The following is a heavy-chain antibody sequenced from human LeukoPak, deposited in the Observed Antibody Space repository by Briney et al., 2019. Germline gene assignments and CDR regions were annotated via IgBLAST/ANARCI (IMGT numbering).Heavy chain of an antibody. CDR3: ARGQDYYDSSGYSAWPFDY. V-gene: IGHV4-34*01. J-gene: IGHJ4*02. D-gene: IGHD3-22*01. CDR1: GGSFSGYY. Sequence: SETLSLTCAVYGGSFSGYYWSWIRQPPGKGLEWIGEINHSGSTNYNPSLKSRVTISVDTSKNQFSLKLSSVTAADTAVYYCARGQDYYDSSGYSAWPFDYRGQGTLVTVSS. CDR2: INHSGST.